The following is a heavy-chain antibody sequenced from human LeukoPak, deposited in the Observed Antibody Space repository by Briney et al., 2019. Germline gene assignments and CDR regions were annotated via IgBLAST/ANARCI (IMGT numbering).Heavy chain of an antibody. CDR1: DGSMTNNY. Sequence: PSETLSLTCTVSDGSMTNNYWSWLRQPAGKGLEWIGRIYISGSSYYNPSLKCRVSMSVDTSQNQFSLKLSSVTAADTAVYFCARVAREWFDPWGQGTLVTVSS. CDR3: ARVAREWFDP. V-gene: IGHV4-4*07. CDR2: IYISGSS. J-gene: IGHJ5*02.